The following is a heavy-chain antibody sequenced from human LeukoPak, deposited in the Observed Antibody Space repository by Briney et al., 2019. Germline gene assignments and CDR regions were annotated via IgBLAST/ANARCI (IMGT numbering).Heavy chain of an antibody. V-gene: IGHV5-10-1*01. CDR3: ARRAGSSGKFDP. D-gene: IGHD6-19*01. J-gene: IGHJ5*02. CDR2: IDPSDSET. CDR1: GYIFTTNW. Sequence: GESLKISCKGSGYIFTTNWISWIRQMPGKGLEWMGRIDPSDSETNYSTSFQGHVTISVDKSISTAYLQWSSLRASDTAMYYCARRAGSSGKFDPWGQGTLVIVSS.